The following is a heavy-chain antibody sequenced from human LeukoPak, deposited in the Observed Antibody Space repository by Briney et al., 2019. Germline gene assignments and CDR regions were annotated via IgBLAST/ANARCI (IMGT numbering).Heavy chain of an antibody. J-gene: IGHJ3*02. Sequence: SETLSLTCTVSGGSISSSSYYWGWIRQPPGKGLEWIGSIYYSGSTYYNPSLKSRVTISVDTSKNQFSLKLSSVTAADTAVYYCARVRRQWPPSGAFDIWGQGTMVTVSS. CDR2: IYYSGST. V-gene: IGHV4-39*07. CDR3: ARVRRQWPPSGAFDI. D-gene: IGHD6-19*01. CDR1: GGSISSSSYY.